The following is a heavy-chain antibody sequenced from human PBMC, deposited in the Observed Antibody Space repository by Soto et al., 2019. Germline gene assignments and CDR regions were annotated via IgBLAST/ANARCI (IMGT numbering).Heavy chain of an antibody. V-gene: IGHV4-34*01. J-gene: IGHJ4*02. CDR3: ARYDFWSGQLDY. D-gene: IGHD3-3*01. CDR1: GGSFSGYY. Sequence: PSETLSLTCAVYGGSFSGYYWSWIRQPPGKGLEWIGEINHSGSTNYNPSLKSRVTISVDTSKNQFSLKLSPVTAADTAVYYCARYDFWSGQLDYWGQGTLVTVSS. CDR2: INHSGST.